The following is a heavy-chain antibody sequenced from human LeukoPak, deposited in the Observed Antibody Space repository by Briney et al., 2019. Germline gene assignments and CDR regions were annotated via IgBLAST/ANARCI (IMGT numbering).Heavy chain of an antibody. CDR1: GGSFSPYY. D-gene: IGHD4-11*01. V-gene: IGHV4-34*01. J-gene: IGHJ5*02. Sequence: PSETLSLTCTVYGGSFSPYYWSWIRQPPGKGLEWIGEINHSGVSNYNPSLKSRVTLSQDTSKNQISLKLTSVTAADTGVYYCVRDGGSSNYWFDTWGQGTLVTVSS. CDR2: INHSGVS. CDR3: VRDGGSSNYWFDT.